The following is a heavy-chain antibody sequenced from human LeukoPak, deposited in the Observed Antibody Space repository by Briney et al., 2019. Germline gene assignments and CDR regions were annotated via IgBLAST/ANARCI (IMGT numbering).Heavy chain of an antibody. CDR1: GFTFSDYY. CDR3: ARAYRGGDCYPQFDY. J-gene: IGHJ4*02. CDR2: ISSSGSTI. Sequence: PGGSLRLSCAASGFTFSDYYMSWIRQAPGKGLEWVSYISSSGSTIYYADSVKGRFTISRDNAKNSLYLQMNSLRAEDTAVYYCARAYRGGDCYPQFDYWGQGTLVTVSS. D-gene: IGHD2-21*02. V-gene: IGHV3-11*01.